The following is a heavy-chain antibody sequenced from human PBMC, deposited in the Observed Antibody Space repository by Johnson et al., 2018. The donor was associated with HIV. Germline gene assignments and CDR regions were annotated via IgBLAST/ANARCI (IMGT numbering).Heavy chain of an antibody. Sequence: QVQLVESGGGVVQPGRSLRLSCAASGFTFSSYAMHWVRQAPGKGLEWVAVISYDGSNKYYADSVKGRFTISRDNSKNTLYLQMNSLRAEDTAVYYCARASDAFDIWGQGTTVTVSS. CDR3: ARASDAFDI. CDR1: GFTFSSYA. J-gene: IGHJ3*02. V-gene: IGHV3-30*04. CDR2: ISYDGSNK.